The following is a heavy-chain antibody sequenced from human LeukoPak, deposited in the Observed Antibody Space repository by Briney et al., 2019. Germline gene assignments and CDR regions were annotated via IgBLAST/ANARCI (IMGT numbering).Heavy chain of an antibody. V-gene: IGHV1-69*01. CDR1: GATFSSYA. D-gene: IGHD1-26*01. CDR2: IIPIFGTT. Sequence: SVKVSCKASGATFSSYAISWVRQAPGQRLEWMGGIIPIFGTTNYARKFQGRVTITADESTNTAYMELSSLRSEDTAVYYCARDLQVGSGDYWGQGTLVTVSS. CDR3: ARDLQVGSGDY. J-gene: IGHJ4*02.